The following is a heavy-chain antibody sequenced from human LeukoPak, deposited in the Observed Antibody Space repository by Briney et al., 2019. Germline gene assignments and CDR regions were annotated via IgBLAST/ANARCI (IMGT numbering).Heavy chain of an antibody. D-gene: IGHD1-26*01. CDR1: GFTFSSFA. CDR2: ISGSGDST. V-gene: IGHV3-23*01. CDR3: AGDRATSYFDY. Sequence: PGGSLRLSCAASGFTFSSFALSWIRQAPGKGLEWVSSISGSGDSTYYMESVKGRFTISRDNSKNTLYLQMNSLRAEDTAVYYCAGDRATSYFDYWGQGALVTISS. J-gene: IGHJ4*02.